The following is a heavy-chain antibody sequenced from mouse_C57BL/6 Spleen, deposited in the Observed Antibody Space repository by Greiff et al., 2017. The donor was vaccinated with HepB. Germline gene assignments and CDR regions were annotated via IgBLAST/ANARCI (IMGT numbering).Heavy chain of an antibody. CDR2: ISSGSSTI. Sequence: EVKLMESGGGLVKPGGSLKLSCAASGFTFSDYGMHWVRQAPEKGLEWVAYISSGSSTIYYADTVKGRVTISRDNAKNTLFLQMTSLRSEDTAMYYCARWGFDDWGQGTTLTVSS. V-gene: IGHV5-17*01. J-gene: IGHJ2*01. CDR1: GFTFSDYG. CDR3: ARWGFDD.